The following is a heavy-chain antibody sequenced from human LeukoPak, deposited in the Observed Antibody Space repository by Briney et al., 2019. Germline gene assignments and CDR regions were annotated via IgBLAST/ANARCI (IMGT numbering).Heavy chain of an antibody. CDR2: INWNGGST. CDR3: ARLGDYAPFDY. CDR1: GFTFDDYG. Sequence: GGSLRLSCAASGFTFDDYGMSWVRQPPGKGLEWVSGINWNGGSTGYADSVKGRFTISRDNAKNSLYLQMNSLKAEDTALYYGARLGDYAPFDYGGQGTLVTVSS. V-gene: IGHV3-20*04. D-gene: IGHD4-17*01. J-gene: IGHJ4*02.